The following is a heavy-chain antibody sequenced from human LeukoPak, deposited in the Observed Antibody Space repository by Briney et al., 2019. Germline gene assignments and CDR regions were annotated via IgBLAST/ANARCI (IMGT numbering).Heavy chain of an antibody. CDR2: IGNSGST. CDR3: AKISDSRSSSDY. D-gene: IGHD6-6*01. CDR1: GFTFSSYG. J-gene: IGHJ4*02. Sequence: GGSLRLSCAASGFTFSSYGMNWVRQAPGKWLEWVSGIGNSGSTYYADSVKGRFAISRDNSKNTLYLQMTSLRAEDTAVYYCAKISDSRSSSDYWGQGTLVTVSS. V-gene: IGHV3-23*01.